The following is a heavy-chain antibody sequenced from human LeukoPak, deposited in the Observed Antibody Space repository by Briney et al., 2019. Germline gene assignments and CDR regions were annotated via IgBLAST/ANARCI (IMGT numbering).Heavy chain of an antibody. CDR3: ARVRYDYGAKDIDY. J-gene: IGHJ4*02. CDR1: GYIFNDYY. V-gene: IGHV1-2*02. D-gene: IGHD4-23*01. Sequence: ASVTVPCKASGYIFNDYYIHWVRHAPGQGLEWMGWINPKRGGTKYVQKFQGRVTMTSDTSMSTVYMEMSRLRSDDTAVYYCARVRYDYGAKDIDYWGQGTLVTVSS. CDR2: INPKRGGT.